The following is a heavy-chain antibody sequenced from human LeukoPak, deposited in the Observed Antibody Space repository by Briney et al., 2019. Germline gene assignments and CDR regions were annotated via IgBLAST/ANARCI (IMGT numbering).Heavy chain of an antibody. CDR2: TNPNSGGT. D-gene: IGHD6-19*01. V-gene: IGHV1-2*06. CDR3: AGLYSSGWYYFDY. J-gene: IGHJ4*02. CDR1: GYTFTGYY. Sequence: ASVKVSCKASGYTFTGYYMHWVRQAPGQGLEWMGRTNPNSGGTNYAQKFQGRVTMTRDTSISTAYMELSRLRSDDTAVYYCAGLYSSGWYYFDYWGQGTLVTVSS.